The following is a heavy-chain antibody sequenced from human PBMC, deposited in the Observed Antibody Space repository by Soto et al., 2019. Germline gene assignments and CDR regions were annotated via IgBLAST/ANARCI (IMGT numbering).Heavy chain of an antibody. CDR1: GGTFSNYA. V-gene: IGHV1-69*01. CDR3: ARGSIAAASYFDY. J-gene: IGHJ4*02. CDR2: IMPMFGAA. D-gene: IGHD6-25*01. Sequence: QVQLVQSGAEVKKPGSSVKVSCKASGGTFSNYAISWVRQAPGQGLEWMGSIMPMFGAASYAQKFQGTVTITADESTTTVYMELSNLRSEDTAVYFCARGSIAAASYFDYWGQGTLITVSS.